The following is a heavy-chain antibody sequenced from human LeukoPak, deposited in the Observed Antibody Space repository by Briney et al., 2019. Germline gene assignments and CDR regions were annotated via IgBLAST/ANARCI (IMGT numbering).Heavy chain of an antibody. Sequence: GGSLSLSCAASGFTFSNFAMHWVRQAPGKGPEWVALISYDENNKYYADSVKGRFTISRDNSNNTLYLQMNSLRAEDTAVYYCAKEEGYSYAYRYYYYGMDVWGQGTTVTVSS. CDR3: AKEEGYSYAYRYYYYGMDV. CDR2: ISYDENNK. D-gene: IGHD5-18*01. V-gene: IGHV3-30*18. J-gene: IGHJ6*02. CDR1: GFTFSNFA.